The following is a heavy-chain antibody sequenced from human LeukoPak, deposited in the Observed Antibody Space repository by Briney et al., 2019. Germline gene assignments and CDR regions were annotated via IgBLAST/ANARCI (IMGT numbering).Heavy chain of an antibody. D-gene: IGHD3-9*01. Sequence: SETLSLTCSVSDSSISSEYFWGWVRQSPGTGLEWIGMIFHRGMLFYNPSLQGRVTMSVDTAKNQLSLNLVSLSAADTAIYYCARLSGPSDPYYFDYWGQGTLVTVSS. CDR3: ARLSGPSDPYYFDY. CDR2: IFHRGML. J-gene: IGHJ4*02. CDR1: DSSISSEYF. V-gene: IGHV4-38-2*02.